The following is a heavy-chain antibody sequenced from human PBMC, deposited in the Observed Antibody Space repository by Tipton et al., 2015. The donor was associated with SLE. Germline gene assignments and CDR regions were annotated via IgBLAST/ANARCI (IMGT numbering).Heavy chain of an antibody. V-gene: IGHV3-30*04. Sequence: SLRLSCAASGFTFSSYAMHWVRQAPGKGLEWVAVISYDGSNKYYADSVKGRFTISRDNSKNTLYLQMNSLRAEDTAVYYCARELGWGREYYYDSSGYYSYFDYWGQGTLVTVSS. CDR1: GFTFSSYA. D-gene: IGHD3-22*01. J-gene: IGHJ4*02. CDR3: ARELGWGREYYYDSSGYYSYFDY. CDR2: ISYDGSNK.